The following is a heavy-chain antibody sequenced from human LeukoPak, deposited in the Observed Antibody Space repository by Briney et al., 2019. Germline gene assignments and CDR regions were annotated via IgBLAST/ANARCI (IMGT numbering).Heavy chain of an antibody. V-gene: IGHV4-59*01. CDR1: GGSISSYY. Sequence: SETLSLTCTVSGGSISSYYWSWIRQPPGKGLEWIGYIYYSGSTNYNPSLKSRVTISVDTSKNQFSLKLSSVTAADTAVYYRARHETSWFGEPPFDYWGQGTLVTVSS. CDR3: ARHETSWFGEPPFDY. J-gene: IGHJ4*02. CDR2: IYYSGST. D-gene: IGHD3-10*01.